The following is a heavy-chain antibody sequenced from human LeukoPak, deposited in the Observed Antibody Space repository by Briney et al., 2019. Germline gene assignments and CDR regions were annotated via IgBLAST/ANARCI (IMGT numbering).Heavy chain of an antibody. V-gene: IGHV1-8*01. D-gene: IGHD6-19*01. Sequence: RGASVKVSCKASGGTFTSYDINWVRQATGQGLEWMGWMNPNSGNSGYAQKFQGRVTMTRNTSISTAYMELSSLRSEDTAVYYCARGHIAVAEDYWGQGTLVTVSS. CDR1: GGTFTSYD. CDR2: MNPNSGNS. J-gene: IGHJ4*02. CDR3: ARGHIAVAEDY.